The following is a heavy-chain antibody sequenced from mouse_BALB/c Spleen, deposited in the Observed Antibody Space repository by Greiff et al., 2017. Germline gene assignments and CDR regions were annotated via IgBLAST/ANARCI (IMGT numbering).Heavy chain of an antibody. J-gene: IGHJ2*01. CDR1: GYAFTNYL. CDR2: INPGSGGT. D-gene: IGHD4-1*01. CDR3: ARNWDVSFDY. Sequence: QVQLQQSGAELVRPGTSVKVSCKASGYAFTNYLIEWVKQRPGQGLEGIGVINPGSGGTNYNEKFKGKATLTADKSSSTAYMQLSSLTSDDSAVYFCARNWDVSFDYWGQGTTLTVSS. V-gene: IGHV1-54*01.